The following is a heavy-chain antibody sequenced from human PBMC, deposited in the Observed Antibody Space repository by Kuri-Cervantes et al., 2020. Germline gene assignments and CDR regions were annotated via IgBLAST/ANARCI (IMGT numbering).Heavy chain of an antibody. V-gene: IGHV4-4*07. CDR3: ARLKVGEKYGDYVGWFDP. CDR1: GGSISSYY. Sequence: ESLKISCTVSGGSISSYYWSWIRQPAGKGLEWIGRIYTSGSTNYNPSLKSRVTISVDTSKNQFSLKLSSVTAADTAVYYCARLKVGEKYGDYVGWFDPWGQGTLVTVSS. D-gene: IGHD4-17*01. J-gene: IGHJ5*02. CDR2: IYTSGST.